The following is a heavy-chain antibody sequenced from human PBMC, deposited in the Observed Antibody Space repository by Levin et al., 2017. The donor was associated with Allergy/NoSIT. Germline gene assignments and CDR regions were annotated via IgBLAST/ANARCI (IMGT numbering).Heavy chain of an antibody. CDR1: GFTFSRYW. CDR2: IKQDGSEK. J-gene: IGHJ4*02. CDR3: ARGLRTLDY. D-gene: IGHD5/OR15-5a*01. Sequence: GESLKISCAASGFTFSRYWMSWVRQAPGKGLEWVANIKQDGSEKYYVDSVKGRFTISRDNAKNSVYLQMNSLRAEDTAVYYCARGLRTLDYWGQGTLVTVSS. V-gene: IGHV3-7*04.